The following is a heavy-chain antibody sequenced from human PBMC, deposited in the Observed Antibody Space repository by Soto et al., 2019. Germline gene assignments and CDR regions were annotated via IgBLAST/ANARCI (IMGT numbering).Heavy chain of an antibody. V-gene: IGHV3-11*06. CDR2: ISSSSSYT. CDR3: ARDGAALNFDY. CDR1: GFTFSDYY. D-gene: IGHD3-10*01. Sequence: QVQLVESGGGLVKPGGSLRLSGAASGFTFSDYYMTWIRQAPGKRLEWVSYISSSSSYTNYADSVKGRVTTSRDNAKNSVYLQMNSLRGEDTAVYYCARDGAALNFDYWGQRTLVTVSS. J-gene: IGHJ4*02.